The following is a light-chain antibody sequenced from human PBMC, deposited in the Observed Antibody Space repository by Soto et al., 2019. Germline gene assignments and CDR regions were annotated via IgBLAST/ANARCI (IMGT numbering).Light chain of an antibody. V-gene: IGKV2-28*01. Sequence: IVMTQSPLSLPVTPGEPASISCRSSQSLLNSNGYNCLEWYLQKPGQSPQLLIYLGSNRASGVPERFSGSGSGTEFTLKISRVEAEDVGVYYCMQALQTPITFGQGTRLENK. CDR2: LGS. CDR1: QSLLNSNGYNC. J-gene: IGKJ5*01. CDR3: MQALQTPIT.